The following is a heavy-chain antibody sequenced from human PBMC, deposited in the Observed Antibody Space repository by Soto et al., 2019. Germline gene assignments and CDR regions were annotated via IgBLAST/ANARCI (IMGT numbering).Heavy chain of an antibody. V-gene: IGHV4-4*07. CDR3: ARGGQDFWSGPFDY. J-gene: IGHJ4*02. D-gene: IGHD3-3*01. Sequence: PAETLSLSCTASGGSISNYFCNWIRQPAGKGLEWVWGIDRTGSTNYNRSLKSRITMSADTSRNQFSLKLNSVTAADTAVYYCARGGQDFWSGPFDYWGQGALVTVS. CDR1: GGSISNYF. CDR2: IDRTGST.